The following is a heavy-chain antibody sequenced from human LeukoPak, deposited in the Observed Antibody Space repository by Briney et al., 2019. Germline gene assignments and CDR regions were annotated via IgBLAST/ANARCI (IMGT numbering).Heavy chain of an antibody. CDR3: ARVVAGNWFDP. V-gene: IGHV1-2*02. CDR1: GYTFTGYY. Sequence: GASVKVSCKASGYTFTGYYMHWVRQAPGQGLEWMGWINPNSGGTNYAQKFQGRVTMTRDTSITTAYMELSRLRSDDTAVYYRARVVAGNWFDPWGQGTLATVSS. D-gene: IGHD6-19*01. CDR2: INPNSGGT. J-gene: IGHJ5*02.